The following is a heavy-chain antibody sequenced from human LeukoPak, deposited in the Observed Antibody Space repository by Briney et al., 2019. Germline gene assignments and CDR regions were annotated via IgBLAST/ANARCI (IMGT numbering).Heavy chain of an antibody. Sequence: SETLSLTCTVSGGSISSYYWSWIRQPPGKGLECIGYIHYTGSTNYNPSLKSRVTISVDTSKSQFSLKLSSVTAADAAIYYCARGGYYGSGNDFRFDPWGQGTLVTVSS. V-gene: IGHV4-59*01. CDR3: ARGGYYGSGNDFRFDP. CDR1: GGSISSYY. CDR2: IHYTGST. J-gene: IGHJ5*02. D-gene: IGHD3-10*01.